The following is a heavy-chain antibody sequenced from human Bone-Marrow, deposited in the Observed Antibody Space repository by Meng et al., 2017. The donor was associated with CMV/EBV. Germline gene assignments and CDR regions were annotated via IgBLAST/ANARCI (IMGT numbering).Heavy chain of an antibody. Sequence: LSLTCAASGFTFSSYAMHWVRQATGKGLEWVAVISYDGSNKYYADSVKGRFTISRDNSKNKQYLQMNSLRAEDTAVQYCARDSVGYCSSTSCYSSAAFDIWGQGTMVTVSS. D-gene: IGHD2-2*02. V-gene: IGHV3-30*04. CDR1: GFTFSSYA. J-gene: IGHJ3*02. CDR3: ARDSVGYCSSTSCYSSAAFDI. CDR2: ISYDGSNK.